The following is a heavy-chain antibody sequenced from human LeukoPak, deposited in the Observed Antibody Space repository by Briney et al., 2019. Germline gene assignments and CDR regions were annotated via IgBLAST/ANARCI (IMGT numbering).Heavy chain of an antibody. J-gene: IGHJ4*02. Sequence: PGGSLRLSCAASGFTFSSYWMHWVRQAPGKGLVWVSRINSDGSSTSYADSVKGRFTISRDNAKNTPYLQMNSLRAEDTAVYYCARMYGHCSGGSCYPGVVDYWGQGTLVTDSS. CDR3: ARMYGHCSGGSCYPGVVDY. V-gene: IGHV3-74*01. CDR2: INSDGSST. CDR1: GFTFSSYW. D-gene: IGHD2-15*01.